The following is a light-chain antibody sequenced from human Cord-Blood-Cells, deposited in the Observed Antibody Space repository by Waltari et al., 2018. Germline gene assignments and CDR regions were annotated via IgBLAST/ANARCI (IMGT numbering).Light chain of an antibody. V-gene: IGKV1-9*01. CDR1: QGISSY. Sequence: DIQLIQSPSFLSASVGDRVTITCRASQGISSYLAWYQQKPGKAPKLLIYAASTLQSWVPSRFSGSGSGTEFTLTISSLQPEDFATYYCQQLNSYPRTFGQGTKVEIK. CDR2: AAS. CDR3: QQLNSYPRT. J-gene: IGKJ1*01.